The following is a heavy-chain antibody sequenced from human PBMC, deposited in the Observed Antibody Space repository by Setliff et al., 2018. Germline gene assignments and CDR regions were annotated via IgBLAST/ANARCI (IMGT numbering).Heavy chain of an antibody. CDR1: GVSTRSYW. V-gene: IGHV4-59*12. J-gene: IGHJ6*02. CDR2: IYYSGST. CDR3: ARDRQYCTSLSCLNSYFYYYAMDF. D-gene: IGHD2-8*01. Sequence: SETLSLTCSVSGVSTRSYWWSWIRQSPGKGLEWIGYIYYSGSTMYNPSLKSRVTISIDTSKNQFSLKLTSVTAADTAVYYCARDRQYCTSLSCLNSYFYYYAMDFWGQGTTVTVSS.